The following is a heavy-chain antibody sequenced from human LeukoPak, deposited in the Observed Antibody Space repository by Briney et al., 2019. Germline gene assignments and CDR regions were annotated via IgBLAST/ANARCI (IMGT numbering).Heavy chain of an antibody. CDR2: IYINGTT. V-gene: IGHV4-4*07. D-gene: IGHD2-15*01. Sequence: PSETLSATCTVSGGSIRDYSWSWLRQPAGKGLEWIGHIYINGTTNYSPSLKSRVTMSVDTSKNQLSLRLNSVTAADTAVYYCAKIFRLRRIDPWGQGTLVTVSS. CDR3: AKIFRLRRIDP. CDR1: GGSIRDYS. J-gene: IGHJ5*02.